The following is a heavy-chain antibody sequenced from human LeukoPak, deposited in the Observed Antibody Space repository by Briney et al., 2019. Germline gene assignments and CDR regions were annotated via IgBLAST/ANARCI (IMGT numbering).Heavy chain of an antibody. CDR2: IDPSGGST. CDR3: ARGYTYGDY. V-gene: IGHV1-46*01. J-gene: IGHJ4*02. D-gene: IGHD5-18*01. CDR1: GYTFTRYY. Sequence: ASVKVSCKASGYTFTRYYMHWVRQAPGQGLEWMGIIDPSGGSTSYAQNFQGGVTMTRDATTSTVYMELSSLRSEDTAVYYCARGYTYGDYWGQGTLVTVSS.